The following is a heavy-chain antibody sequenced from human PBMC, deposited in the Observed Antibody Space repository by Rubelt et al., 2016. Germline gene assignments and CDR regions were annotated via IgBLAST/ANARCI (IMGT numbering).Heavy chain of an antibody. Sequence: QLQLQESGPGLVKPSETLSLTCTLSGGSISGSNYRWGWIRQPPGKGLEWIGNVHYDGTTDYTPSLKSRVTISLDTSKSQFCLKMNSVTAADTSMQYCASQKGGTVTTWGQGTLVTVSS. CDR1: GGSISGSNYR. V-gene: IGHV4-39*01. J-gene: IGHJ4*02. D-gene: IGHD4-17*01. CDR3: ASQKGGTVTT. CDR2: VHYDGTT.